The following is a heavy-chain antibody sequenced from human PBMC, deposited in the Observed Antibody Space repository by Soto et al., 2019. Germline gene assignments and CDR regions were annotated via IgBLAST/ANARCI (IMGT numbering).Heavy chain of an antibody. J-gene: IGHJ4*02. CDR2: VYYSGKT. CDR3: ARHDYYGSGTYYPTY. CDR1: GVSISSSSYY. V-gene: IGHV4-39*01. D-gene: IGHD3-10*01. Sequence: QLHLQESGPGLVKPSETLSLTCTVSGVSISSSSYYWGWIRQPPGKGLEWIGSVYYSGKTYYNPSLKSRVTISVDTSQNQFSLKLASVTAADTAVYYCARHDYYGSGTYYPTYWGQGTLVTVSS.